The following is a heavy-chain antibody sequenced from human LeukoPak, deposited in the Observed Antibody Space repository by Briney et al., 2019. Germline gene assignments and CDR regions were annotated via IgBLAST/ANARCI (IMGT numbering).Heavy chain of an antibody. V-gene: IGHV3-74*01. CDR2: ISNDARVT. CDR3: AREKVVAAQYYYYGMDV. Sequence: AGGSLRLSCAASGFTFSSYWMSWVRQAPGKGLEWISYISNDARVTEYADSVKGRFTISRDNAKNTLYLQMSGLRVDDTAVYYCAREKVVAAQYYYYGMDVWGQGTTVTVSS. J-gene: IGHJ6*02. CDR1: GFTFSSYW. D-gene: IGHD2-15*01.